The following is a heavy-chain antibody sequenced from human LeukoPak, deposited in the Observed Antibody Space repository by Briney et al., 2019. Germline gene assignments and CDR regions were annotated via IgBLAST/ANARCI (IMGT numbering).Heavy chain of an antibody. CDR3: ARRRVDILTYNWFDP. CDR1: GGSISSYY. V-gene: IGHV4-59*08. J-gene: IGHJ5*02. Sequence: SETLSLTCTVSGGSISSYYWSWIRQPPGKGLEWIGYIYYSGSTNYNPSLKSRVTISVDTSKNQFSLKLSSVTAADMAVYYCARRRVDILTYNWFDPWGQGTLVTVSS. CDR2: IYYSGST. D-gene: IGHD3-9*01.